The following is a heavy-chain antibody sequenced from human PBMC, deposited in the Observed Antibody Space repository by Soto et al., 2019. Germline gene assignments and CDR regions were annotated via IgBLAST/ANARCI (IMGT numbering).Heavy chain of an antibody. Sequence: QVQLQQWGAGLLKPSETLSLTCAVYGGSFSGYQWSWIRQTPGKGLEWIGEINDSGNINYNPSLKSRVTILLDTPKKQFSLQLSSVTAADSAVYYCARGVILWFGELSRRGGYHYYMDVWGKGTTVTVSS. V-gene: IGHV4-34*01. CDR3: ARGVILWFGELSRRGGYHYYMDV. D-gene: IGHD3-10*01. J-gene: IGHJ6*03. CDR2: INDSGNI. CDR1: GGSFSGYQ.